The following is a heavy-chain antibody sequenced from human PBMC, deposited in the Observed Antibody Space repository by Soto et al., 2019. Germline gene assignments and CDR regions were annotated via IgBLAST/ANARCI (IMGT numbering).Heavy chain of an antibody. J-gene: IGHJ5*02. Sequence: SETLSLTCTVSGGSITSSSYYWGWIRQPPGKGLEWIGSIYYSGSTYYNPSLKSRVTISVDTSKNQFSLKLSSVTAADTAVYYCASSGWFDPWGQGTLVTVSS. CDR2: IYYSGST. V-gene: IGHV4-39*01. CDR1: GGSITSSSYY. CDR3: ASSGWFDP.